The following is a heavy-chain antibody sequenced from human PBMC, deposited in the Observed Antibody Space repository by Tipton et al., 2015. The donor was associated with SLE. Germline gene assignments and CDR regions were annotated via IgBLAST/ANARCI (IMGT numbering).Heavy chain of an antibody. Sequence: SLRLSCAASGFSFSFYALHWVRQAPGKGLEWVAVISSDGSNKYYGDSLKGRLTISRDNSKNTLFLQMNSLRTEDTAVYYCARDALATAHEIDYWGQGTLVTVSA. CDR2: ISSDGSNK. V-gene: IGHV3-30*04. CDR1: GFSFSFYA. CDR3: ARDALATAHEIDY. J-gene: IGHJ4*02.